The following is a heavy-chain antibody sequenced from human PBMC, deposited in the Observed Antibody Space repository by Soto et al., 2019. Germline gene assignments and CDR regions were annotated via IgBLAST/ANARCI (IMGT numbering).Heavy chain of an antibody. CDR3: ARGDCVGGSCYSLAGAVYCYRDV. CDR1: GFTFSNYW. CDR2: INSDGSVS. J-gene: IGHJ6*03. D-gene: IGHD2-15*01. Sequence: EVKLVESGGGLAQPGGSLRLSCAASGFTFSNYWMYWVRQAPGQGLVWVSRINSDGSVSRYADSVKGRLTISRDNVKNTLYLQMNSLRVEDTAVYYCARGDCVGGSCYSLAGAVYCYRDVWGKGTTVTVFS. V-gene: IGHV3-74*01.